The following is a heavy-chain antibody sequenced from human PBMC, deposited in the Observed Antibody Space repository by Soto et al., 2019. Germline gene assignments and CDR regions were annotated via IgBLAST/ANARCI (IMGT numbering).Heavy chain of an antibody. CDR2: TISIFGTA. Sequence: QVQLVQSGAEVKKPGSSVKVSCKAPGGTFSSYDISWVRQAPGQGLEGMGGTISIFGTANYAQKFQGRVTITADQSTSTAYVGLSSLRSEETAVYYCARGVTGTPPFCAFDIWGQGTMVTVSS. J-gene: IGHJ3*02. CDR3: ARGVTGTPPFCAFDI. CDR1: GGTFSSYD. V-gene: IGHV1-69*01. D-gene: IGHD2-21*02.